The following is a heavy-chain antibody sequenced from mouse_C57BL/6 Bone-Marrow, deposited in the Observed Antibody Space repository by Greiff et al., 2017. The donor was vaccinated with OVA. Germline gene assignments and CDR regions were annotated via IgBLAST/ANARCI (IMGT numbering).Heavy chain of an antibody. CDR1: GYTFTSYW. CDR2: IDPSDSHT. J-gene: IGHJ2*01. Sequence: VQLQQSGAELVKPGASVKLSCKASGYTFTSYWMQWVKPRPGPGLAWIGAIDPSDSHTKYNQKFKGKATLTVDTSSSTAYIQLSSLTSEDSAVYYCARDPSIYYGSSYELDYWGQGTTLTVSS. D-gene: IGHD1-1*01. V-gene: IGHV1-50*01. CDR3: ARDPSIYYGSSYELDY.